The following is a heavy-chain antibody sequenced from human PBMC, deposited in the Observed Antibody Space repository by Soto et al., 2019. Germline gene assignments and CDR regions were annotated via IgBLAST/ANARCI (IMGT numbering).Heavy chain of an antibody. V-gene: IGHV3-73*01. J-gene: IGHJ4*02. D-gene: IGHD3-22*01. Sequence: GGSLRLSCAASGFTFSGSAMHWVRQASGKGLEWVGHIRSKANSYATVYAASVKGRFTISRDDSKNTAYLQMNSLKTEDTAVYYCTRHAPISSSCYYDSSGPPAYWGQGTLVTVSS. CDR3: TRHAPISSSCYYDSSGPPAY. CDR1: GFTFSGSA. CDR2: IRSKANSYAT.